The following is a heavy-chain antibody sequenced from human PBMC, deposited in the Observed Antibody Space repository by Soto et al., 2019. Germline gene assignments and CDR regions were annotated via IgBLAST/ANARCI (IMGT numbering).Heavy chain of an antibody. Sequence: ASVKVSCKASGYTFTSYGISWVRQAPGQGLECIGWISAYNGNTNYAQKLQGRVTMTTDTSTSTAYMELRSLRSDDTAVYYCARDRGGYCTNGVCYRNGMDVWGQGTTVTVSS. J-gene: IGHJ6*02. CDR2: ISAYNGNT. D-gene: IGHD2-8*01. V-gene: IGHV1-18*01. CDR1: GYTFTSYG. CDR3: ARDRGGYCTNGVCYRNGMDV.